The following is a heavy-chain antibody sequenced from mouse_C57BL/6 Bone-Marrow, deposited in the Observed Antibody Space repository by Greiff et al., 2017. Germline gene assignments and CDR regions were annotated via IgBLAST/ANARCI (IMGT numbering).Heavy chain of an antibody. CDR1: GYTFTDYY. CDR2: INPNNGGT. V-gene: IGHV1-26*01. D-gene: IGHD1-1*01. CDR3: ARRGYYYGSSLFDY. J-gene: IGHJ2*01. Sequence: EVQLQQSGPELVKPGASVKISCKASGYTFTDYYMNWVKQSHGKSLEWIGDINPNNGGTSYNQKFKGKATLTVDKSSSTAYMELRSLTSEDSAVYYCARRGYYYGSSLFDYWGQGTTLTVSS.